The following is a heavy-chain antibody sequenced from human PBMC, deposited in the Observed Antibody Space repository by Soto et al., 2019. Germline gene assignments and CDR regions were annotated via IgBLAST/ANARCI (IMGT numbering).Heavy chain of an antibody. V-gene: IGHV3-11*01. J-gene: IGHJ4*02. D-gene: IGHD3-16*01. CDR2: MNPGGDVT. CDR1: GFSLRDYY. Sequence: QVRLVESGGGLVKPEGSLRLSCAASGFSLRDYYMTWIRQAPGKGLELVSYMNPGGDVTNYIESVKGRFTISRDNAKNSLYLHMNSLRAEDTAVYYCTRDPRIKDFWGQGTLVTVSS. CDR3: TRDPRIKDF.